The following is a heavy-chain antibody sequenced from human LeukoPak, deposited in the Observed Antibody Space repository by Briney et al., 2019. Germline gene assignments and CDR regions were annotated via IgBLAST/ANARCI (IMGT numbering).Heavy chain of an antibody. D-gene: IGHD5-24*01. V-gene: IGHV1-46*01. CDR1: GCTFTSYY. J-gene: IGHJ4*02. CDR2: INPSGGST. Sequence: GASVKVSCKASGCTFTSYYMHWVRRAPGQGLEWMGIINPSGGSTSYAQKFQGRVTMTRDTSTSTVYMELSSLRSEDTAVYYCANGEMATIIFYWGQGTLVTVSS. CDR3: ANGEMATIIFY.